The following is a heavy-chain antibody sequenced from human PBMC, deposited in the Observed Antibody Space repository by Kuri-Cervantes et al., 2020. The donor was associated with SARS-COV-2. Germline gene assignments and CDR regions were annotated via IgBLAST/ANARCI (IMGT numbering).Heavy chain of an antibody. J-gene: IGHJ4*02. CDR2: ISGSGGST. Sequence: GESLKISCAASGFTFSSYAMHWVRQAPGKGLEWVSAISGSGGSTCYADSVKGRFTISRDNSKNTLYLQMNSLRADDTALYYCARDKDGIEEFDYWGQGTLVTVSS. CDR1: GFTFSSYA. V-gene: IGHV3-23*01. D-gene: IGHD5-24*01. CDR3: ARDKDGIEEFDY.